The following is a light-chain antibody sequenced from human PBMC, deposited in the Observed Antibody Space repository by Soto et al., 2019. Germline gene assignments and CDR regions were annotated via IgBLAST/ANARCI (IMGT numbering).Light chain of an antibody. Sequence: EFVLTQSPATLSLSPGERATLSCRASQSVSSYLAWYQQKPGQAPRLLIYDASNRATGIPARFSGSGSGTDFTVTISSLDPEDFAVYCCQQRSNWPITFGQGTRLEIK. V-gene: IGKV3-11*01. CDR2: DAS. CDR1: QSVSSY. CDR3: QQRSNWPIT. J-gene: IGKJ5*01.